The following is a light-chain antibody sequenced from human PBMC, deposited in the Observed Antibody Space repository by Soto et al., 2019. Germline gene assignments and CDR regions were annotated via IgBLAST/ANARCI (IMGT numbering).Light chain of an antibody. Sequence: QSVLTQSPSASASLGATVNLTCTLSSGHRGYAIAWHQQQPEKGPRYLMKVKSDGSHIKGDGIPDRFSGSSSGAERYLTISSLRSEDEADYYCQTWGTAINWVFGGGTKLTVL. J-gene: IGLJ3*02. CDR3: QTWGTAINWV. CDR1: SGHRGYA. V-gene: IGLV4-69*01. CDR2: VKSDGSH.